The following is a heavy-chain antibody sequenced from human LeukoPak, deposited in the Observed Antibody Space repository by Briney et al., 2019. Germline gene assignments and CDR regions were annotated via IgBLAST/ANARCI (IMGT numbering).Heavy chain of an antibody. V-gene: IGHV1-8*03. CDR3: AMYHYDSSGPYVGAFDI. D-gene: IGHD3-22*01. J-gene: IGHJ3*02. CDR1: GYTFTTYD. CDR2: MNPNSGHT. Sequence: ASVKVSCRASGYTFTTYDINWVRQATGQGLEWMGWMNPNSGHTGYAQKFQGRVTITRNTSISTAYMELSSLRSEDTAMYYCAMYHYDSSGPYVGAFDIWGQGTMVTVSS.